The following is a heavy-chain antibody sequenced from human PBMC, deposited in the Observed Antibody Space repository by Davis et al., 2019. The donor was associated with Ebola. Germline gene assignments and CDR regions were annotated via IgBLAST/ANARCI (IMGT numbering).Heavy chain of an antibody. V-gene: IGHV1-2*02. Sequence: ASVKVSCKTSGYTFTDYYMHWVRQAPGQGLEWMGWINPNSGDAKYAQKFQGRVTMTRDTSSSTAYMELSRLISDDTAVYYCARALFPSTVTTLIAFYGMDVWGQGTTVTVSS. D-gene: IGHD4-17*01. CDR1: GYTFTDYY. J-gene: IGHJ6*02. CDR2: INPNSGDA. CDR3: ARALFPSTVTTLIAFYGMDV.